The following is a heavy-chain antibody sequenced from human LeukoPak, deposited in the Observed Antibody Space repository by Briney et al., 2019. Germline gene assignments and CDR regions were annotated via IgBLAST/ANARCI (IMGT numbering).Heavy chain of an antibody. V-gene: IGHV1-2*02. CDR2: INPNSGGT. D-gene: IGHD6-13*01. CDR3: ARDPTAIIAAFTLNWFDP. J-gene: IGHJ5*02. Sequence: GASVKVSCKASGYTFTGYYIHWVRQAPGQGLEGMGWINPNSGGTDYAQKFQGRATMTRDTSISTAYMELSRLRSDDTAVYYCARDPTAIIAAFTLNWFDPWGQGTLVTVSS. CDR1: GYTFTGYY.